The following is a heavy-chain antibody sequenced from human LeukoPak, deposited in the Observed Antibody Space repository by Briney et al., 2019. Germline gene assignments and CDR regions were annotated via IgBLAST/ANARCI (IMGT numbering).Heavy chain of an antibody. D-gene: IGHD3-3*01. CDR3: ARPGQRGYYSQFDY. V-gene: IGHV5-51*01. CDR2: IYPGDSDT. CDR1: GYSFTSYL. Sequence: GESLNISCKGSGYSFTSYLIGGVRQMPGKGLGWMGIIYPGDSDTRYSPSFQGQVTISADKSLSTAYLQWSSLKASDTAMYYCARPGQRGYYSQFDYWGQGTLVTVSS. J-gene: IGHJ4*02.